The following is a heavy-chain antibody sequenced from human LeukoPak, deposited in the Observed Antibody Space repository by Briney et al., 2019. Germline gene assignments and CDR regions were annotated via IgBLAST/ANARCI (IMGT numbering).Heavy chain of an antibody. CDR2: ISPSGTTI. CDR3: ARKTFGTVYFDY. CDR1: GFTFSTYE. D-gene: IGHD1-1*01. J-gene: IGHJ4*02. V-gene: IGHV3-48*03. Sequence: GGSLRLSCATSGFTFSTYEMNWVRQAPGKGLEWVSYISPSGTTIYYAESVKGRFTISRDNAKSSVYLQMNTLRVEDTAVYYCARKTFGTVYFDYWGQGILVTVSS.